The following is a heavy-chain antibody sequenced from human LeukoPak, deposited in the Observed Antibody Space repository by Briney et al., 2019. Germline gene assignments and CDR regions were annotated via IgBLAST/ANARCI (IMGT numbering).Heavy chain of an antibody. V-gene: IGHV1-2*02. CDR1: GYTFTVYY. CDR3: ARSPHILTGENFDY. Sequence: ASVKVSSKASGYTFTVYYMHWVRQAPGQGLEWMGWINPNSGGTNYAQKFQGRVTMTRDTSIRTAYMELSRLRSDDTAVYYCARSPHILTGENFDYWGQGNLVTVSS. J-gene: IGHJ4*02. D-gene: IGHD3-9*01. CDR2: INPNSGGT.